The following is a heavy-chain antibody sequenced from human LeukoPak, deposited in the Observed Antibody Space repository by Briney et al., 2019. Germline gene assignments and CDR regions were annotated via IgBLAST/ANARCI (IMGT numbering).Heavy chain of an antibody. J-gene: IGHJ4*02. Sequence: ASVKVSCKASGYTFTGYYMHWVRQAPGQGLEWMGWINPNSGGTNYAQKFQGWVTMTRDTSISTVYMELSRLRSDDTAVYYCARGRGYSGYDFYYWGQGTLVTVSS. V-gene: IGHV1-2*04. CDR2: INPNSGGT. CDR1: GYTFTGYY. CDR3: ARGRGYSGYDFYY. D-gene: IGHD5-12*01.